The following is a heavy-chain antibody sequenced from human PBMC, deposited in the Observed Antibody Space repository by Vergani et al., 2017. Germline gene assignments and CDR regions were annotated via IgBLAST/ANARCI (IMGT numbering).Heavy chain of an antibody. CDR3: SSGGHGSENGGALQL. J-gene: IGHJ3*01. Sequence: EKQLVQSGSETKKPGESLKISCLAFRYIFSNFWIGWVRQRPGRGLEWMGIIYPGDSEVKSNPTFRGQVIFSVDTSVNTAYLQWGSLQASDTATYFCSSGGHGSENGGALQLWGQGTNITVSS. V-gene: IGHV5-51*01. CDR2: IYPGDSEV. CDR1: RYIFSNFW. D-gene: IGHD3-10*01.